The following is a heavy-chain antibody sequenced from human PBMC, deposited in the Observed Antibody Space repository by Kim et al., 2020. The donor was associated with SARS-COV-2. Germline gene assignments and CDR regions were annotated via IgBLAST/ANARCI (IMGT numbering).Heavy chain of an antibody. CDR1: GGSFSGYY. CDR3: ASTHTSSSWYGTLYYYYGMDV. D-gene: IGHD6-13*01. Sequence: SETLSLTCAVYGGSFSGYYWSWIRQPPGKGLEWIGEINHSGSTNYNPSLKSRVTISVDTSKNQFSLKLSSVTAADTAVYYCASTHTSSSWYGTLYYYYGMDVWGQGTTVTVSS. CDR2: INHSGST. V-gene: IGHV4-34*01. J-gene: IGHJ6*02.